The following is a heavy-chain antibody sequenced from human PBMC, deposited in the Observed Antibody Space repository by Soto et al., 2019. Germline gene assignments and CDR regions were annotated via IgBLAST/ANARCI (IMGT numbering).Heavy chain of an antibody. D-gene: IGHD3-9*01. J-gene: IGHJ5*02. V-gene: IGHV4-59*01. CDR3: ASTDYDILTGYSWFDP. Sequence: SETLSLTCTVSGGSISSYYWSWIRQPPGKGLEWIGYIYYGGSTNYNPSLKSRVTISVDTSKNQFSLKLSSVTAADTAVYYCASTDYDILTGYSWFDPWGQGTLVTVSS. CDR2: IYYGGST. CDR1: GGSISSYY.